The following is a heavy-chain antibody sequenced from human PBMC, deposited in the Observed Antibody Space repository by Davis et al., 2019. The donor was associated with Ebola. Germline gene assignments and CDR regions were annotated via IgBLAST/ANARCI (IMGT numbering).Heavy chain of an antibody. CDR3: AREGYYDSSGYLDY. CDR2: ISSSSSTI. Sequence: GESLKISCAASGFTFSDYYMSWIRQAPGKGLEWVSYISSSSSTIYYADSVKGRFTISRDNAKNSLYLQMNSLRAEDTAVYYCAREGYYDSSGYLDYWGQGTLVTVSS. V-gene: IGHV3-11*01. J-gene: IGHJ4*02. D-gene: IGHD3-22*01. CDR1: GFTFSDYY.